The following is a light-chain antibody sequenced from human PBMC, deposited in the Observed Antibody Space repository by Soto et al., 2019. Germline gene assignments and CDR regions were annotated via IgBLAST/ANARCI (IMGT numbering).Light chain of an antibody. J-gene: IGKJ5*01. CDR3: LQSYCTPRIT. CDR2: AAS. Sequence: DIQMTQSPSSLSASVGDRVTITCRASQSISTYLNWLQQKPGKAPKLLIYAASNLQSGVPSRFSGSGSVPDVTLTISSLQPEDFAPYSCLQSYCTPRITLGQGTRLEIK. CDR1: QSISTY. V-gene: IGKV1-39*01.